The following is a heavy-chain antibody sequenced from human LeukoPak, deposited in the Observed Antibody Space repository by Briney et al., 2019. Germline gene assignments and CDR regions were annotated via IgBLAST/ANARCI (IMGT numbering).Heavy chain of an antibody. Sequence: GSLRLSFAASGFPFRSYAMSWVRPAPGKGLGWVSAIRGSGGSTYYADSVKGRFTISRDNSKNTLYLQMNSLRAEDTAVYYCAKDLGHSSSWSPYYYYYGMDVWGKGTTVTVSS. D-gene: IGHD6-13*01. V-gene: IGHV3-23*01. CDR3: AKDLGHSSSWSPYYYYYGMDV. J-gene: IGHJ6*04. CDR2: IRGSGGST. CDR1: GFPFRSYA.